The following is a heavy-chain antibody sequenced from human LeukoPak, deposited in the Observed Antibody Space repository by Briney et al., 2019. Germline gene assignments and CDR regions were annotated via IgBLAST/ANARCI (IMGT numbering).Heavy chain of an antibody. CDR2: IIPIFGSA. J-gene: IGHJ5*02. CDR1: GGTFSTYA. V-gene: IGHV1-69*01. Sequence: GASVTVSCKASGGTFSTYAISWVRQAPGQGLEWMGGIIPIFGSANYAQKFQGRVTITADESTSTVYMELSSLRSEDTAVYYCAREMTTVTTRNWFDPWGQGTLVTVSS. CDR3: AREMTTVTTRNWFDP. D-gene: IGHD4-17*01.